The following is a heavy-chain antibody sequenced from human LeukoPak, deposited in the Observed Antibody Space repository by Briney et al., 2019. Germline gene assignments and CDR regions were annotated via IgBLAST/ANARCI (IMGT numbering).Heavy chain of an antibody. Sequence: AGGSLRLSCAASGFTSSSYSMNWVRPAPGKGLGWVSSISSSSSYIYYADSVKGRFTISRHNAKNSLFLQMNSLRGEDTAVYYCARISSSWHYFGYWGQGTMVTVSS. V-gene: IGHV3-21*01. CDR1: GFTSSSYS. CDR3: ARISSSWHYFGY. CDR2: ISSSSSYI. D-gene: IGHD6-13*01. J-gene: IGHJ4*02.